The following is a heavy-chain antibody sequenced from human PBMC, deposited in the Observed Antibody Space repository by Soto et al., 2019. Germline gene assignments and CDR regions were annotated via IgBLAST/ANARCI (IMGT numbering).Heavy chain of an antibody. CDR1: GYTFTSYG. V-gene: IGHV1-18*04. D-gene: IGHD2-2*01. J-gene: IGHJ5*02. CDR3: ARGPRYCSSTSCFSGVTWFDP. CDR2: ISSYNGNT. Sequence: ASVKVSCKASGYTFTSYGISWVRQAPGQGLEWMGWISSYNGNTNYAQKVQGRVTMTTDTSTSTTYMELRSLRSDDTAVYYCARGPRYCSSTSCFSGVTWFDPWGQGTLVTVSS.